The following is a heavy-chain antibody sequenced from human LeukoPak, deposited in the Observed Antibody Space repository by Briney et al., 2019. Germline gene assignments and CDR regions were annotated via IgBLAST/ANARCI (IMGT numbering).Heavy chain of an antibody. V-gene: IGHV3-48*03. J-gene: IGHJ6*03. CDR1: GFTFSSYE. CDR3: ARVADYYGSGSYSNNYYYYYMDV. Sequence: PGGSLRLSCAASGFTFSSYEMNWVRQAPGKGLEWVSYISSSGSTIYYADSVKGRFTISRDNAKNSLYLQMNSLRAEDTAVYYCARVADYYGSGSYSNNYYYYYMDVWGKGTTVTISS. CDR2: ISSSGSTI. D-gene: IGHD3-10*01.